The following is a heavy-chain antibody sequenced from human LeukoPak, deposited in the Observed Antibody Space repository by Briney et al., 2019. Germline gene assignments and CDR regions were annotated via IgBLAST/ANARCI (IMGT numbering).Heavy chain of an antibody. Sequence: PGGSLRLSCAASGFTFSSYGMHWVRQAPGKGLEWVAVISYDGSNKYYADSVEGRFTISRDNSKNTLYLQMNSLRAEDTAVYYCAKEEQVGAFDYWGQGTLVTVSS. V-gene: IGHV3-30*18. CDR1: GFTFSSYG. CDR2: ISYDGSNK. CDR3: AKEEQVGAFDY. D-gene: IGHD1-26*01. J-gene: IGHJ4*02.